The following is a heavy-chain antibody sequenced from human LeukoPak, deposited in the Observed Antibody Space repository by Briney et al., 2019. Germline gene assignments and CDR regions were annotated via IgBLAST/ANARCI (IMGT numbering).Heavy chain of an antibody. V-gene: IGHV1-46*01. D-gene: IGHD3-3*01. CDR2: INPSGGST. J-gene: IGHJ4*02. Sequence: ASVKVSCKASGYTFTSYYMHWVRQAPGQGLEWMGIINPSGGSTSYAQKFQGRVTMTRDTSTSTVYMELSSLGSEDTAVYYCARDPSYDFWSGSHFDYWGQGTLVTVSS. CDR1: GYTFTSYY. CDR3: ARDPSYDFWSGSHFDY.